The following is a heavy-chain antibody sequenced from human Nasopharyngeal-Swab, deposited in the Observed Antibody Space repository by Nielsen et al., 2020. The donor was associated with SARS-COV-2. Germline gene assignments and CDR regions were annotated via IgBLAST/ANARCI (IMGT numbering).Heavy chain of an antibody. D-gene: IGHD3-16*02. Sequence: ASVKVSCKASGYTFTSYDINWVRQATGQGLEWMGWMNPNGGNTGYAQKFQGRVTMTRNTSISTAYMELSSLRSEDTAVYYCARGNYDYVWGSYRYAVGDYYGMDVWGQGTTVTVSS. CDR1: GYTFTSYD. CDR2: MNPNGGNT. V-gene: IGHV1-8*01. J-gene: IGHJ6*02. CDR3: ARGNYDYVWGSYRYAVGDYYGMDV.